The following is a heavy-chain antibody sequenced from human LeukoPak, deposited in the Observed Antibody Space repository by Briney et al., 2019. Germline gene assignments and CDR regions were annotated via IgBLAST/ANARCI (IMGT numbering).Heavy chain of an antibody. J-gene: IGHJ4*02. V-gene: IGHV4-4*07. CDR1: GGSISNYH. Sequence: SDTLSLTCTVSGGSISNYHWSWIRQPAGKGLQWIGQIHTSGSTNYNPPLKSRVTVSIDTPENQLSLTIRSVTAADTAIYYCARRHISSGWSFDYWGQGTLVTVSP. CDR3: ARRHISSGWSFDY. CDR2: IHTSGST. D-gene: IGHD6-19*01.